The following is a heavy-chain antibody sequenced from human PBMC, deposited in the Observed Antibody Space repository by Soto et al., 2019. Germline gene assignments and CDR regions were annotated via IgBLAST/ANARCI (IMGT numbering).Heavy chain of an antibody. J-gene: IGHJ4*02. CDR3: ARARGARYFDY. V-gene: IGHV4-61*01. Sequence: SETLSLTCTVSGDSISTGNSISSYFWSWIRQPPGKGLERIGYIYYTGSTNYNPSLKSRVTISLETSRSQFSLRLSSVTAADTAVYYCARARGARYFDYWGQGTLVTGSS. CDR1: GDSISTGNSISSYF. CDR2: IYYTGST. D-gene: IGHD2-15*01.